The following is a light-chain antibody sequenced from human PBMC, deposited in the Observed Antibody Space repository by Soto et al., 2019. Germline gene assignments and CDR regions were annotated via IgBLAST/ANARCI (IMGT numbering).Light chain of an antibody. Sequence: QSVLTQPPSVSAAPGQKVTISCSGTTSNIGSNYVAWYQQLPGTGPKLLIYENNQRPSGVPDRFSGSKSGTSATLAISGLQTGDEADYHCGTWDNSLSSHVFGGGTKLTVL. CDR1: TSNIGSNY. CDR2: ENN. J-gene: IGLJ3*02. V-gene: IGLV1-51*02. CDR3: GTWDNSLSSHV.